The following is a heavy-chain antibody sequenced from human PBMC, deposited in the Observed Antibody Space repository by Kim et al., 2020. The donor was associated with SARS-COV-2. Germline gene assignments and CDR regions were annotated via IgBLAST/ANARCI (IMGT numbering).Heavy chain of an antibody. J-gene: IGHJ3*02. V-gene: IGHV3-23*01. Sequence: ADSVKGRFTISRDKSKNTLYLQMNSLRAEDTAVYYCLVQSYGSAPHAFDIWGQGTMVTVSS. CDR3: LVQSYGSAPHAFDI. D-gene: IGHD3-10*01.